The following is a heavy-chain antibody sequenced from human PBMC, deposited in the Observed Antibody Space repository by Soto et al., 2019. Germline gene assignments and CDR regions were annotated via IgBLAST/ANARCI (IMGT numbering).Heavy chain of an antibody. Sequence: GGSLRLSCVGSGFTFSTYSTNWVRQAPGKGLEWVSSISSRSDIYYADSVKGRFTISRDNAKNSVSLQMNSLRAEDTAVYYCAREYTAWPLAYGLDVWGQGTTVTVLL. J-gene: IGHJ6*02. CDR1: GFTFSTYS. CDR2: ISSRSDI. D-gene: IGHD2-2*02. CDR3: AREYTAWPLAYGLDV. V-gene: IGHV3-21*01.